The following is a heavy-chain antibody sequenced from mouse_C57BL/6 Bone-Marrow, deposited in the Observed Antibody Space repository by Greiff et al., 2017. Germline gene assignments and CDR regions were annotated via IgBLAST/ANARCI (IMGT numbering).Heavy chain of an antibody. CDR3: ALLMGYYFYFDY. CDR2: SYPRSGNT. D-gene: IGHD2-3*01. CDR1: GYTFTSYG. V-gene: IGHV1-81*01. J-gene: IGHJ2*01. Sequence: QVQLQQSGAELARPGASVKLSCKASGYTFTSYGISWVKQRTGQGLEWIGESYPRSGNTYYNEKFKGKATLTADKSSSTAYMVLRSLPSEDSAVYFCALLMGYYFYFDYWGQGTTLTVSS.